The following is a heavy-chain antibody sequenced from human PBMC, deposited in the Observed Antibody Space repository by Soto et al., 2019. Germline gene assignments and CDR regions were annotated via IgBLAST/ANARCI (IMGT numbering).Heavy chain of an antibody. CDR1: GGTFSSYT. CDR3: ARDRQSDYYYYYMDV. V-gene: IGHV1-69*08. Sequence: QVQLVQSGAEVKKPGSSVKVSCKASGGTFSSYTISWVRQAPGQGLEWMGRIIPILGIANYAQKFQGRVTITADKSTSTAYMELNSLRSEDTAVYYCARDRQSDYYYYYMDVWGKGTTVTVSS. D-gene: IGHD6-19*01. CDR2: IIPILGIA. J-gene: IGHJ6*03.